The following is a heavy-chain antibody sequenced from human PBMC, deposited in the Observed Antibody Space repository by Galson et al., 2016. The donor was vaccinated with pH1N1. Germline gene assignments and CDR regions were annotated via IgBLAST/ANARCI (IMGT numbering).Heavy chain of an antibody. Sequence: SVKVSCKASGGIFSNYAINWVRQAPGQGLEWMGGIIPIFATVNYAQKFRGRVTITADKSTSTAYMELRSLRSEDTAVYYCARGLGLAVAASNWLDPWGQGTLVTVSS. CDR3: ARGLGLAVAASNWLDP. V-gene: IGHV1-69*06. CDR2: IIPIFATV. CDR1: GGIFSNYA. D-gene: IGHD6-19*01. J-gene: IGHJ5*02.